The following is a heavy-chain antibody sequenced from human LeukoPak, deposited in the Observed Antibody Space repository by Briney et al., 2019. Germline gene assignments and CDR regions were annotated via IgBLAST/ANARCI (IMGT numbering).Heavy chain of an antibody. V-gene: IGHV4-59*01. D-gene: IGHD6-13*01. CDR1: GGSISSYY. Sequence: PSETLSLTRTVSGGSISSYYWSWIRQPPGKGLEWIGYIYYSGSTNYNPSLKSRVTISVDTSKNQFSLKLSSVTAADTAVYYCARVEQQLVMGGWFDPWGQGTLVTVSS. CDR3: ARVEQQLVMGGWFDP. CDR2: IYYSGST. J-gene: IGHJ5*02.